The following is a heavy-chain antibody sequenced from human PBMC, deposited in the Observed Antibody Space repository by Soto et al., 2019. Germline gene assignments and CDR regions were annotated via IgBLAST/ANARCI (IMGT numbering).Heavy chain of an antibody. CDR3: ARVSGCSSTSCYLYYYYYMDG. D-gene: IGHD2-2*01. CDR2: IYYSGST. V-gene: IGHV4-59*01. Sequence: QVQLQESGPGLVKPSETLSLTCTVSGGSISSYYWSWIRQPPGKGLEWIGYIYYSGSTNYNPSLKSRVTISVDTSKNQFSLKLSSVTAADTAVYYCARVSGCSSTSCYLYYYYYMDGWGKGTTVTVSS. CDR1: GGSISSYY. J-gene: IGHJ6*03.